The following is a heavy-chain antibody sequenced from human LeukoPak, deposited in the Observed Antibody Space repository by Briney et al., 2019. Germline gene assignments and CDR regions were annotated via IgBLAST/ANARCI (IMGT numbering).Heavy chain of an antibody. V-gene: IGHV1-2*02. J-gene: IGHJ4*02. CDR2: IYPYTGAT. Sequence: ASVKVSCKASGYTFSGTGWYLYWLRQAPGQGLECMGWIYPYTGATHYAQKFQGRVAMTRDTSISTAYMELSRLRPDDTAVYYCARASSYAGHLGWWGQGTLVTVSS. CDR3: ARASSYAGHLGW. D-gene: IGHD2-2*01. CDR1: GYTFSGTGWY.